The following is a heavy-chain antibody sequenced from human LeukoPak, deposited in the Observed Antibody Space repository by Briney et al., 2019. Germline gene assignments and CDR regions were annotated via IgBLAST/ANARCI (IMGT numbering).Heavy chain of an antibody. V-gene: IGHV3-9*01. CDR2: ISWNSGSI. J-gene: IGHJ4*02. CDR1: GFTFDDYA. Sequence: PGGSLRLSCAASGFTFDDYAMHWVRQAPGKGLEWVSGISWNSGSIGYADSVKGRFTISRDNAKNSLYLQMNSLRAEDTAVYYCAKEYYGISRLFDYWGQGTLVTVSS. D-gene: IGHD3-3*01. CDR3: AKEYYGISRLFDY.